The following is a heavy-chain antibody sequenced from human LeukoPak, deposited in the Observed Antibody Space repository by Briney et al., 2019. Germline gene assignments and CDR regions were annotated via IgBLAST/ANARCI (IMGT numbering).Heavy chain of an antibody. CDR2: IQYDGDNK. Sequence: GGSLRLSCAASGFTFSTFGMHWVRQAPGKGLEWVAFIQYDGDNKFYADSVKGRFTISRDNSKNTLYLQMNSLRAEDTAVYYCARADYLNYYDSSGREYWGQGTLVTVSS. CDR3: ARADYLNYYDSSGREY. V-gene: IGHV3-30*02. CDR1: GFTFSTFG. J-gene: IGHJ4*02. D-gene: IGHD3-22*01.